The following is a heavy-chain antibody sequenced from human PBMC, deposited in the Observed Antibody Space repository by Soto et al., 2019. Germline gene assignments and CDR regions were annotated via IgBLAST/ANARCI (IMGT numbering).Heavy chain of an antibody. Sequence: AVKVSCKASGGTFSSYAISWVRQAPGQGLEWMGGIIPIFGTANYAQKFQGRVTITADESTSTAYMELSSLRSEDTAVYYCARVLYVDTAMEYFDYWGQGTLVTVSS. CDR1: GGTFSSYA. V-gene: IGHV1-69*13. J-gene: IGHJ4*02. D-gene: IGHD5-18*01. CDR2: IIPIFGTA. CDR3: ARVLYVDTAMEYFDY.